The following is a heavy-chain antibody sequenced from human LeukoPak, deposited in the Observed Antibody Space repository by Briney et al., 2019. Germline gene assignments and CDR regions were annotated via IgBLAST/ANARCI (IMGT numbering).Heavy chain of an antibody. CDR2: ISPSDSDN. CDR3: VRVSGALFGY. Sequence: GASLKISCKGSGSLFTTYWIGWVRPLPGKGLEWMGIISPSDSDNRYSPSFRGQVTISADKSISTAYLQWSSLKASDTAMYYCVRVSGALFGYWGQGTLVTVSS. J-gene: IGHJ4*02. D-gene: IGHD3-3*01. CDR1: GSLFTTYW. V-gene: IGHV5-51*01.